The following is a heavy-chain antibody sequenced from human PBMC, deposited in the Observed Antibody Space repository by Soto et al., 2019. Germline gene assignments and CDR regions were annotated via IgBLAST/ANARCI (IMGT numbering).Heavy chain of an antibody. CDR1: GYTFTSYY. J-gene: IGHJ5*02. D-gene: IGHD2-15*01. Sequence: ASVKVSCKASGYTFTSYYMHWVRQAPGQGLEWMGIINPNSGGTNYAQKFQGRVTMTRDTSISTAYMELSRLRSDDTAVYYCARYGPYCSGGSCYSSLPENWFDPWGQGTLVTVSS. V-gene: IGHV1-2*02. CDR3: ARYGPYCSGGSCYSSLPENWFDP. CDR2: INPNSGGT.